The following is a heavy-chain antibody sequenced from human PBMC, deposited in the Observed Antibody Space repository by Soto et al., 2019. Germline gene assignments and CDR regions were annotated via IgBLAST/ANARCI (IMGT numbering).Heavy chain of an antibody. J-gene: IGHJ6*02. V-gene: IGHV1-18*01. CDR1: GYTFTSFG. Sequence: QVQLVQSGAEVRKPGASVKVSCKASGYTFTSFGISWVRQAPGQGLEWRGWISGYNGNTDYAQKLQGKVTMTTDTTTRTAYMELRKLRSADAAIDYSARAGASSGLFYYRIGVWGQGTTVTVSS. D-gene: IGHD6-19*01. CDR3: ARAGASSGLFYYRIGV. CDR2: ISGYNGNT.